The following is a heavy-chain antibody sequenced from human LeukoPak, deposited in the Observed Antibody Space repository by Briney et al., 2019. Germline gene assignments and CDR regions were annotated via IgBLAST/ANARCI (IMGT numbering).Heavy chain of an antibody. CDR1: GGPISRYY. V-gene: IGHV4-4*07. CDR2: IYTSGST. Sequence: SETLSLTCTVSGGPISRYYWSWIRQPAGKGLEWIGRIYTSGSTNYNPSLKSRVTMSVDTSKNQFFLKLSSVTAADTAVYYCARGIVGAHDAFDIWGQGTMVTVSS. J-gene: IGHJ3*02. D-gene: IGHD1-26*01. CDR3: ARGIVGAHDAFDI.